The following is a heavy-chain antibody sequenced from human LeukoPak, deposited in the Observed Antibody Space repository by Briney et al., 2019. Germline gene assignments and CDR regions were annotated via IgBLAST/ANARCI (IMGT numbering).Heavy chain of an antibody. Sequence: PGGSLRLSCAASRFTFSNYAMSWVRQAPGKGLEWVSAISGSGGSTYYADSVKGRFTISRDNSKNTLYLQMNSLKAEDTAVYYCAIIIGGYYYDSSGYSAHPLDYWGQGTLVTVSS. D-gene: IGHD3-22*01. CDR3: AIIIGGYYYDSSGYSAHPLDY. CDR2: ISGSGGST. V-gene: IGHV3-23*01. CDR1: RFTFSNYA. J-gene: IGHJ4*02.